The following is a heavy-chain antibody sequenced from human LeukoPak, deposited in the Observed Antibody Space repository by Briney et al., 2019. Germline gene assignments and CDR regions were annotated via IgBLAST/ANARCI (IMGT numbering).Heavy chain of an antibody. D-gene: IGHD5-18*01. J-gene: IGHJ4*02. CDR1: GGSFSGYY. CDR3: ASGGYSYGYGYFDY. Sequence: SETLSLTCAVYGGSFSGYYWSWIRQPPGKGLEWIGEINHSGSTNYNPSLKSRVTISVDTSKNQFSLKLSSVTAADTAVYYCASGGYSYGYGYFDYWGQGTLVTVSS. CDR2: INHSGST. V-gene: IGHV4-34*01.